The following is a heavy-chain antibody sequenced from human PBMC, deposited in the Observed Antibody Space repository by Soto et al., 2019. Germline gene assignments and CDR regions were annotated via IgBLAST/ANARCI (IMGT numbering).Heavy chain of an antibody. CDR3: ARASCSGGSCYYFDY. D-gene: IGHD2-15*01. V-gene: IGHV1-2*04. CDR2: INPNSGGT. J-gene: IGHJ4*02. Sequence: ASVKVSCKASGGTFSSYAISWVRQAPGQGLEWMGWINPNSGGTNYAQKFQGWVTTTRDTSISTAYMELSRLRSDDTAVHYCARASCSGGSCYYFDYWGQGTLVTVSS. CDR1: GGTFSSYA.